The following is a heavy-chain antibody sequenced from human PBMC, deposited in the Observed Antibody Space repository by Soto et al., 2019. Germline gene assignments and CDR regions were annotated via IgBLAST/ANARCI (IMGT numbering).Heavy chain of an antibody. V-gene: IGHV4-59*08. J-gene: IGHJ4*02. D-gene: IGHD2-2*01. CDR2: IYDSGST. Sequence: PSETLSLTCTVSGGSISSYYWSWVRQPPGKGLEWIGFIYDSGSTSYNPSLKSRVTISVDTSKNQFSLKLSSVTAADTAVYYCARLDVVVVPAALYYFDHWGQGTLVTVSS. CDR3: ARLDVVVVPAALYYFDH. CDR1: GGSISSYY.